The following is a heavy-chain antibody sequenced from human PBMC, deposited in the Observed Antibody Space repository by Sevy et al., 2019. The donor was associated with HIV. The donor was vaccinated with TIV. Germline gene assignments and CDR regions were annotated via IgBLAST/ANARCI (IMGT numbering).Heavy chain of an antibody. CDR2: ISGSGGST. D-gene: IGHD6-13*01. CDR1: GFIFSSYV. V-gene: IGHV3-23*01. Sequence: GGSLRLSCAASGFIFSSYVMTWVRQAPGKGLEWVKTISGSGGSTYYADSVKGRFTISRKNSKKMLDRQMNSLGAEDTAVYYCEAVATDGMDYWGQGTLVTVSS. CDR3: EAVATDGMDY. J-gene: IGHJ4*02.